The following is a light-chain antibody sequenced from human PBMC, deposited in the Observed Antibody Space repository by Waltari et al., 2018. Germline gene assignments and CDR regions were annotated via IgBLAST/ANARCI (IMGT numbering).Light chain of an antibody. CDR2: EAS. CDR3: RSLANWPPLT. CDR1: QGVYNF. V-gene: IGKV3-11*01. J-gene: IGKJ4*01. Sequence: EVVLTQSPATLSLSPGERATLSCRASQGVYNFLAWYQQKPGQAPRLLIYEASQRATGIQASFVAGGSGTDLPLTSSNLRLENFPFYYGRSLANWPPLTFGGGTKVEIK.